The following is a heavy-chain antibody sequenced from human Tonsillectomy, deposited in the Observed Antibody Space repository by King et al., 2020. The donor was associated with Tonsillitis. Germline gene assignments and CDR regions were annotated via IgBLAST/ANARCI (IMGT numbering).Heavy chain of an antibody. D-gene: IGHD6-25*01. Sequence: VQLVESGGGLVQPGGSLRLSCAASGFTFSSYDMHWVRQATGKGLEWVSAFGTAGDTYYPGSVTGRFTSSRENATNSLYLQMNSLRAGDTAVYFCARASGSSGCCYYFDVCGNGTTVAVAS. CDR2: FGTAGDT. J-gene: IGHJ6*03. V-gene: IGHV3-13*04. CDR1: GFTFSSYD. CDR3: ARASGSSGCCYYFDV.